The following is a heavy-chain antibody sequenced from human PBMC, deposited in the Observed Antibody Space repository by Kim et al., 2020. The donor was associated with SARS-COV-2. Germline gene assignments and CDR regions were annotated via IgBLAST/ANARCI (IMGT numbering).Heavy chain of an antibody. Sequence: GESLKISCKTSGYFFTKYWIFWVRQLPGKGLEWMGIIHPLDSDFRHGPFFQGQIILSVDKSTDTAYLQLSALKASDSAMYFCARLGAGGYHYGVDVWGQGPTVTVS. D-gene: IGHD3-3*01. CDR3: ARLGAGGYHYGVDV. CDR1: GYFFTKYW. CDR2: IHPLDSDF. V-gene: IGHV5-51*01. J-gene: IGHJ6*02.